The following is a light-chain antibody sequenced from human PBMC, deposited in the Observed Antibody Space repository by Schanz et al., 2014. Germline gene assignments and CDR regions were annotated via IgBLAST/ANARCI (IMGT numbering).Light chain of an antibody. Sequence: QSALTQPRSVSGSPGQSVTISCTGTSSDVGGYNYVSWYQQHPGKAPKLMIYDVSKRPSGVSNRFSGSKSGNTASLTISGLQAEDEADYYCSSYTSRSTEVFGTGTKLTVL. CDR3: SSYTSRSTEV. CDR1: SSDVGGYNY. CDR2: DVS. J-gene: IGLJ1*01. V-gene: IGLV2-14*01.